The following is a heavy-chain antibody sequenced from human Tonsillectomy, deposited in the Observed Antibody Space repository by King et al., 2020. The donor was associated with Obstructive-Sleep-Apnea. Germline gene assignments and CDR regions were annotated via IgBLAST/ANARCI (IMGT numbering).Heavy chain of an antibody. Sequence: VQLVESGGGLVQPGGSLRLSCTGSGISFSNYWMSWVRQAPGKGLEWVANIKKDGSEGYYVDAVKGRFTISRDNAKNSLFLQMNSLRGEDTAVYFCALITGSDYWGQGTMVTVSS. CDR3: ALITGSDY. CDR2: IKKDGSEG. J-gene: IGHJ4*02. V-gene: IGHV3-7*01. CDR1: GISFSNYW. D-gene: IGHD1-1*01.